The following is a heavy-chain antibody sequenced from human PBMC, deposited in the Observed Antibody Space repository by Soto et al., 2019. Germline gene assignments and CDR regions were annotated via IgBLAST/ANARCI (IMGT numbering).Heavy chain of an antibody. CDR3: ARHFYDSDGYYSYDY. CDR2: IYNSGST. V-gene: IGHV4-59*01. CDR1: GASISGYY. Sequence: SETLSLTCSVSGASISGYYWSWIRQPPGKGLEWIGYIYNSGSTNYNLSLKSRVTISVDTSKNQFSLKLGSVTAADTAVYYCARHFYDSDGYYSYDYWGQGALVTVSS. J-gene: IGHJ4*02. D-gene: IGHD3-22*01.